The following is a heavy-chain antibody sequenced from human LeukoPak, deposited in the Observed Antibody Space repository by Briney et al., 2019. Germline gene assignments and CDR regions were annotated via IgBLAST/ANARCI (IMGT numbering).Heavy chain of an antibody. CDR3: ARGLVGYSYGYYDY. CDR1: GGTFSSYA. J-gene: IGHJ4*02. CDR2: IIPIFGTA. D-gene: IGHD5-18*01. V-gene: IGHV1-69*05. Sequence: SVKVSCKASGGTFSSYAISWVRQAPGQGLEWMGRIIPIFGTAYYAQKFQGRVTITTDESTSTAYMELSSLRSEDTAVYYCARGLVGYSYGYYDYWGQGTLVTVSS.